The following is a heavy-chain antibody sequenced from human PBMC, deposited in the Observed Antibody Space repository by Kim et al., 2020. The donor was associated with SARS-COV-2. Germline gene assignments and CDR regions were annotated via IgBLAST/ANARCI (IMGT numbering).Heavy chain of an antibody. CDR3: ARGPTVTRIGLWGRWYAPRSWFDP. D-gene: IGHD4-17*01. J-gene: IGHJ5*02. CDR2: ISAYNGNT. Sequence: ASVKVSCKASGYTFTSYGISWVRQAPGQGLEWMGWISAYNGNTNYAQKLQGRVTMTTDTSTSTAYMELRSLRSDDTAVYYCARGPTVTRIGLWGRWYAPRSWFDPWGQGTLVTVSS. V-gene: IGHV1-18*01. CDR1: GYTFTSYG.